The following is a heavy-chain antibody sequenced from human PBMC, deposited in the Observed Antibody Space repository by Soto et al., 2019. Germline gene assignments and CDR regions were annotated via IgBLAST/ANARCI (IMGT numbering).Heavy chain of an antibody. J-gene: IGHJ2*01. CDR1: GGSFSGYY. Sequence: QVLLQQWGAGLLKPSETLSLTCAVYGGSFSGYYWSWIRQPPGKGLEWIGEINHSGSTNYNPSLKSRVTISVDTSKNQFSLKLSSVTAADTAVYYCARDTNFDLWGRGTLVTVSS. CDR2: INHSGST. CDR3: ARDTNFDL. V-gene: IGHV4-34*01.